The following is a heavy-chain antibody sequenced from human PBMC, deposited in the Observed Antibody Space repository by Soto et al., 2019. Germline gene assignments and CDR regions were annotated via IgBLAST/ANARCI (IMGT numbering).Heavy chain of an antibody. V-gene: IGHV3-23*01. CDR3: AKGLREAARPISSFDY. D-gene: IGHD6-25*01. Sequence: GGSLRLSCAASGFTFSSYAMSWVRQAPGKGLEWVSSVSGSGGNTYYADSVKGRFTISRDNSKNTLYLQMNSLRAEDTAVYYCAKGLREAARPISSFDYWGQGTLVTVSS. CDR2: VSGSGGNT. J-gene: IGHJ4*02. CDR1: GFTFSSYA.